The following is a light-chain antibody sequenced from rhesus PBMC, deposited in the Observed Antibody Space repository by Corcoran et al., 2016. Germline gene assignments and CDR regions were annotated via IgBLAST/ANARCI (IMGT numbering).Light chain of an antibody. J-gene: IGKJ4*01. CDR3: LQAIHLPLT. Sequence: DIVMTQTPLSLPVTPGESAPISWRPSQSVRQRNGYAYLVWYPPEPGPSPQLLFFLGSTPASGVPDRVRGSGSGTDFTLTISRVQAEDVGIYYFLQAIHLPLTFGGGTKVEV. CDR1: QSVRQRNGYAY. V-gene: IGKV2-78*01. CDR2: LGS.